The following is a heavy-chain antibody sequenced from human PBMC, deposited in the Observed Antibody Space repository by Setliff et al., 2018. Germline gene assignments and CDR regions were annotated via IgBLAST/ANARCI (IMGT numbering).Heavy chain of an antibody. V-gene: IGHV1-18*01. CDR3: ALSPLSLCGGGNCPNAFDV. D-gene: IGHD2-21*01. J-gene: IGHJ3*01. CDR2: ISAYNGDT. CDR1: GFTFRNYA. Sequence: ASVKVSCKASGFTFRNYAISWVRQAPGQGLEWMGWISAYNGDTTYTQNLQGRVTLTTDTSTTTAYMELNSLRFDDTAVYFCALSPLSLCGGGNCPNAFDVWGQGTLVTVSS.